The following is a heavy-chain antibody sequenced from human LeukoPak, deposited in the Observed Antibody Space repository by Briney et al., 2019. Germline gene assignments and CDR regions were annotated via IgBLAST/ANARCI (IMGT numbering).Heavy chain of an antibody. D-gene: IGHD2-15*01. CDR3: ARHGSCSGGSCYPPTYYYYYYMDV. CDR1: GGSISSSSYY. V-gene: IGHV4-39*01. Sequence: SETLSLTCTVSGGSISSSSYYWGWIRQPPGKGLEWIGSIYYSGSTYYNPSLKSRVTISVDTSKNQFSLKLSSVTAADTAVYYCARHGSCSGGSCYPPTYYYYYYMDVWGKGTTVTVSS. CDR2: IYYSGST. J-gene: IGHJ6*03.